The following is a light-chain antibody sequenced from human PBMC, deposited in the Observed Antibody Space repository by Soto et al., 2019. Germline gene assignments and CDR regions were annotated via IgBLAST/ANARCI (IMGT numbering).Light chain of an antibody. CDR3: QQRSNRIT. V-gene: IGKV3D-20*02. J-gene: IGKJ5*01. CDR1: QSVSSSY. CDR2: GAS. Sequence: EVVLTQSPGTLSLSPGERATLSCRASQSVSSSYVAWYQQKRGQAPRLLMYGASSRATGIPDRFSGSGSGTDFTLTVSSLEPEDFALYYCQQRSNRITFGQGTRLEIK.